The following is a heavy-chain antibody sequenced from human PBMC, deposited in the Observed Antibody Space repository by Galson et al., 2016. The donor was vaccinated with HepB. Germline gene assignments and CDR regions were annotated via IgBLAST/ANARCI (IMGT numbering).Heavy chain of an antibody. Sequence: SLRLSCAASGFTFINYAMSWVRQAPGEGLEWVSGISGTDGRTLYADSVKGRFTISRDNSKNTLYLQMNSLRADDTAVYYCAKESGLWNVKTDFDYWGQGTVVTVSS. J-gene: IGHJ4*02. D-gene: IGHD1-1*01. CDR1: GFTFINYA. CDR3: AKESGLWNVKTDFDY. CDR2: ISGTDGRT. V-gene: IGHV3-23*01.